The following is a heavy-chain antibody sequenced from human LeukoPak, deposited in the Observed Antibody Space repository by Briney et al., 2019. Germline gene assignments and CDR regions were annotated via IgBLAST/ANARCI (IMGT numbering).Heavy chain of an antibody. CDR1: GFTFNTYG. D-gene: IGHD3-3*01. CDR2: ISSSSSYI. V-gene: IGHV3-21*01. CDR3: ARDYIAYDPLDY. J-gene: IGHJ4*02. Sequence: GGSLRLSCAASGFTFNTYGMNWVRQAPGKGLQWVSSISSSSSYIYYADSVKGRFTISRDDAKNSLYLQMNSLRAEDTAVYWCARDYIAYDPLDYWGQGTLVTVSS.